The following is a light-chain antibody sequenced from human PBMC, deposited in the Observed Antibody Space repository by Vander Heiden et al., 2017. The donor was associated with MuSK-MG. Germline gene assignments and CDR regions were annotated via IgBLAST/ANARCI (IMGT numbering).Light chain of an antibody. J-gene: IGKJ4*01. CDR1: QDISNY. CDR2: DAS. Sequence: DIQMTQSPSSLSASVGDRVTITCQASQDISNYLNWYQQKPGKAPKLLIYDASKLETGVPSRFSGSGSGTDFTFTISSLQPEDLATYYWQQDDNLQTFGGGTKVEIK. CDR3: QQDDNLQT. V-gene: IGKV1-33*01.